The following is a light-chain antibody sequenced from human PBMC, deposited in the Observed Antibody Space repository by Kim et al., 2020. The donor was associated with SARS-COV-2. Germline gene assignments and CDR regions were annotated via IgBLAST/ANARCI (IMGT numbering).Light chain of an antibody. V-gene: IGKV3-20*01. Sequence: EIVLTQSPGTLSLSPGERATLSCRASQSVTSSYLAWYQQKPGQPPRLLIYGASNRATGIPDRFSGSGSGTDFTLTISRLESEDLAVYYCQQYNNWPPENTFGQGTKLEI. CDR1: QSVTSSY. CDR3: QQYNNWPPENT. CDR2: GAS. J-gene: IGKJ2*01.